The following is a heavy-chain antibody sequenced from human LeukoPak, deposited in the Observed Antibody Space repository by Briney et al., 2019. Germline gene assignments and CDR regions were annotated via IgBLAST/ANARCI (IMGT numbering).Heavy chain of an antibody. CDR2: IRYDRRNQ. CDR3: AELGITMIGGV. D-gene: IGHD3-10*02. CDR1: GFTFSSYG. V-gene: IGHV3-30*02. Sequence: GGSLRLSCAASGFTFSSYGMHWVRQAPGKGLEWVAFIRYDRRNQYYADSVKGRFTISRDNAKNSLYLQMNSLRAEDTAVYYCAELGITMIGGVWGKGTTVTISS. J-gene: IGHJ6*04.